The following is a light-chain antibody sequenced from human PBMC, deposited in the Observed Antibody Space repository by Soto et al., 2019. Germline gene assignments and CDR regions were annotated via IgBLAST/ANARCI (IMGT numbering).Light chain of an antibody. CDR1: QSLSTL. V-gene: IGKV1-5*03. CDR2: KAS. Sequence: DIQMTQSPSTLSASLGDRVTITCRASQSLSTLLAWYQQKPGKAPKLLIYKASNLEGGVPSRFSGSGSGTEFSLTISSLQPDDFATYYCQQYSTYSWTFGQGTKVDIK. CDR3: QQYSTYSWT. J-gene: IGKJ1*01.